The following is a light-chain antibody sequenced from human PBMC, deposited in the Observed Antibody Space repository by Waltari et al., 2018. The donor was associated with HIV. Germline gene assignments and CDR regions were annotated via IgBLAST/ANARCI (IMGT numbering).Light chain of an antibody. Sequence: DIVMTQSLDSLAVSLGERATINCRSRQSFLSTSDNKNYLVWYQQKPGQPPKLLISWASTRESGVPARFSGSGSGTDFTLTISSLQAEDVAVYYCQQYFTTPITFGQGTRLEIK. CDR2: WAS. J-gene: IGKJ5*01. CDR3: QQYFTTPIT. CDR1: QSFLSTSDNKNY. V-gene: IGKV4-1*01.